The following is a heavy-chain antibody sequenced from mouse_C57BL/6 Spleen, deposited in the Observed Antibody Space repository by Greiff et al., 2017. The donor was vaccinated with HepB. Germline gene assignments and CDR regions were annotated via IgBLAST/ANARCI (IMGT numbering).Heavy chain of an antibody. CDR2: ISNGGGST. V-gene: IGHV5-12*01. CDR1: GFTFSDYY. J-gene: IGHJ4*01. Sequence: EVNLVESGGGLVQPGGSLKLSCAASGFTFSDYYMYWVRQTPEKRLEWVAYISNGGGSTYYPDTVKGRFTISRDNAKNTLYLQMSRLKSEDTAMYYCARQGGTGAMDYWGQGTSVTVSS. CDR3: ARQGGTGAMDY. D-gene: IGHD2-14*01.